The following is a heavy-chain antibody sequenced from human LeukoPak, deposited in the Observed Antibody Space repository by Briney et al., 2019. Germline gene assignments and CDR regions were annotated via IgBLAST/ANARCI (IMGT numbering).Heavy chain of an antibody. CDR3: IRGGANTSFDY. V-gene: IGHV3-49*03. CDR2: ISSKGYGGTT. J-gene: IGHJ4*02. D-gene: IGHD2/OR15-2a*01. Sequence: GGSLRLSCTAPGFTFGDSTTSWFRQAPGKGLGWGGFISSKGYGGTTEDAASVKGRFTISRDDSKSIPYLQMNSLKAEDTAVYYCIRGGANTSFDYWGQGTLVTVSS. CDR1: GFTFGDST.